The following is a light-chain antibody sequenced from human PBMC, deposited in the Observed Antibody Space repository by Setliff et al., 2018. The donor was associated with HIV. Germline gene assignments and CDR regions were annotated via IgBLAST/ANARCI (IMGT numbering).Light chain of an antibody. J-gene: IGLJ1*01. Sequence: QSALTQPASVSGSPGQSITISCTGTSSDVGGYKYVSWYQQHPGKAPKLIIYEVNNRPSGVSDRFSGSKSGNTASLTISGLQAEDEADYYCSSYTSSSSYVFGTGTKVTVL. CDR3: SSYTSSSSYV. V-gene: IGLV2-14*01. CDR2: EVN. CDR1: SSDVGGYKY.